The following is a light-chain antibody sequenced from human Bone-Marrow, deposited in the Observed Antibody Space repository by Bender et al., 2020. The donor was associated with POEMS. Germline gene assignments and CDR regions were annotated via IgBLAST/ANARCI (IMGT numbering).Light chain of an antibody. CDR1: TSSGGDSA. Sequence: QSVLTQPPSVSGATRQRVSISCSGSTSSGGDSAVSWYQHVPGQPPRLLVYCDDLLSSGVSDRFSGCKSGTSASLVISDLQSEDEADYYCHSYDSSLSGSVFGRGTRLTVL. J-gene: IGLJ2*01. CDR2: CDD. CDR3: HSYDSSLSGSV. V-gene: IGLV1-36*01.